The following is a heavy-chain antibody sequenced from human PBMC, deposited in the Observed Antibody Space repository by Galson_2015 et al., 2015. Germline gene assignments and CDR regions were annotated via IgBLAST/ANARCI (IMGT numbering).Heavy chain of an antibody. CDR3: ARGSGRYAMDV. J-gene: IGHJ6*02. CDR2: TYYRSKWYN. V-gene: IGHV6-1*01. Sequence: CAISGDSVSSNSAAWNWIRHSPSRGREWLGRTYYRSKWYNDYAVSVRSRITINPDTSKNQFSLQLRSVTPDDTAVYYCARGSGRYAMDVWGQGTTVTVSS. D-gene: IGHD3-10*01. CDR1: GDSVSSNSAA.